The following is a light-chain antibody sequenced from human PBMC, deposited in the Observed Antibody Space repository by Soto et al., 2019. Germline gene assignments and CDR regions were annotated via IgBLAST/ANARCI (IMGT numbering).Light chain of an antibody. CDR1: QSVLYSSNNNNY. V-gene: IGKV4-1*01. Sequence: DIVMTQSPDSLAVSLGERATINCKSSQSVLYSSNNNNYLAWYQQKPVQPPKLLIYWASTRESGLPDRFSGSGSGTDFTLTISSLQSEDVSGYFCQLYYSTPLTFGGETKVEIK. CDR3: QLYYSTPLT. J-gene: IGKJ4*01. CDR2: WAS.